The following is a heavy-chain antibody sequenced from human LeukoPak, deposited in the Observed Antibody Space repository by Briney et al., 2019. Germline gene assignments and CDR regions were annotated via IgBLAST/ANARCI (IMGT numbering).Heavy chain of an antibody. D-gene: IGHD2-21*02. CDR2: ISSSGSTI. V-gene: IGHV3-11*01. CDR3: ARALVTANLYYFDF. Sequence: GGSLRLSCTASGFTFSDYYMSWIRQAPGKGLEWVSYISSSGSTIYYADSVKGRFTISRDNAKNSLYLQMNSLRAEDTAVYYCARALVTANLYYFDFCGQGTLVTVSS. J-gene: IGHJ4*02. CDR1: GFTFSDYY.